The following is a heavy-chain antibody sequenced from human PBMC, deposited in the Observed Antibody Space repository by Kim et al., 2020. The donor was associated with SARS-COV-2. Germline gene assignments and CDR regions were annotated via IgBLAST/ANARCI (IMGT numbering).Heavy chain of an antibody. CDR2: FSYSDTT. CDR1: GASISSGTYY. Sequence: SETLSLTCTVSGASISSGTYYWAWIRQPPGKGLEWIGSFSYSDTTYYNPSLKTRVAISVDTSKNQFSLKLSSVTAADTAVYFCARQDNSWPYRYFDLWGRGTLVTVSS. D-gene: IGHD1-1*01. V-gene: IGHV4-39*01. J-gene: IGHJ2*01. CDR3: ARQDNSWPYRYFDL.